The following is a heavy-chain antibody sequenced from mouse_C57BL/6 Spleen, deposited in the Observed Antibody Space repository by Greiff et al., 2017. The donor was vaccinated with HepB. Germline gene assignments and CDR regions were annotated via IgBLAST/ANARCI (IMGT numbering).Heavy chain of an antibody. V-gene: IGHV1-52*01. J-gene: IGHJ4*01. CDR3: ARRPKQEGMDY. D-gene: IGHD5-1*01. CDR1: GYTFTSYW. Sequence: QVQLKQPGAELVRPGSSVKLSCKASGYTFTSYWMHWVKQRPIQGLEWIGNIDPSDSETHYNQKFKDKATLTVDKSSSTAYMQLSSLTSEDSAVYYCARRPKQEGMDYWGQGTSVTVSS. CDR2: IDPSDSET.